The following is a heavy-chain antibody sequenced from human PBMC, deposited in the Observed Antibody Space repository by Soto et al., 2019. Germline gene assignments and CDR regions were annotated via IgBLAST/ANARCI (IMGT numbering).Heavy chain of an antibody. Sequence: QLQLQESGSGLVKPSQTLSLTCAVSGGSISSGGYSWSWIRQPPGKGLEWIGYIYHSGSTYYNPSLNSRVTKSVDRSKNQFSLKLSSVTAADTAVYYCASAGGLGAVAADYWGQGTLVTVSS. CDR2: IYHSGST. CDR3: ASAGGLGAVAADY. J-gene: IGHJ4*02. D-gene: IGHD6-19*01. CDR1: GGSISSGGYS. V-gene: IGHV4-30-2*01.